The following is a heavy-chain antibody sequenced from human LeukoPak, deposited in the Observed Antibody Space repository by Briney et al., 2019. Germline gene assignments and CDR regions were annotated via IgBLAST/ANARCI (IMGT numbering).Heavy chain of an antibody. CDR3: AREYCSSTSCQADY. CDR2: IYYSGST. Sequence: SETLSLTCAVYGGSFSGYYWSWIRQPPGKGLEWIGYIYYSGSTNYNPSLKSRVTISVDTSKNQFSLKLSSVSAADTAVYYCAREYCSSTSCQADYWGQGTLVTVSS. CDR1: GGSFSGYY. J-gene: IGHJ4*02. D-gene: IGHD2-2*01. V-gene: IGHV4-59*01.